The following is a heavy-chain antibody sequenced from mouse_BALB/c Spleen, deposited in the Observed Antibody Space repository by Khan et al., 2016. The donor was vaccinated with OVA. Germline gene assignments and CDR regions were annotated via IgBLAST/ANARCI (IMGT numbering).Heavy chain of an antibody. CDR3: AIRNYFGYTFAY. J-gene: IGHJ3*01. Sequence: QVQLKQSGAELARPGASVKLSCKASGYTFTDYYINWVKQRTGQGLEWIGEISPGSGDTYYNEKFKGKATLTADKSSTTAYMQLSSLTSAASAVYFCAIRNYFGYTFAYWGQGTLVTVSA. CDR1: GYTFTDYY. D-gene: IGHD1-2*01. CDR2: ISPGSGDT. V-gene: IGHV1-77*01.